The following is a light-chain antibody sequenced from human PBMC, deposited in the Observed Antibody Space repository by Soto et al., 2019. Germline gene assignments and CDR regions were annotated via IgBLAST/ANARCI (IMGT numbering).Light chain of an antibody. CDR3: AAWDSSLSAEL. J-gene: IGLJ1*01. V-gene: IGLV1-51*01. CDR2: DNS. Sequence: QPVLTQPPSVSAAPGQRVTISCSGSSSNIGNTYVSWYQQLPGKAPKLFIYDNSNRPSGIPDRFSGSKSGTSATLDIIGLQTGDEADYYCAAWDSSLSAELYGTGTKVTVL. CDR1: SSNIGNTY.